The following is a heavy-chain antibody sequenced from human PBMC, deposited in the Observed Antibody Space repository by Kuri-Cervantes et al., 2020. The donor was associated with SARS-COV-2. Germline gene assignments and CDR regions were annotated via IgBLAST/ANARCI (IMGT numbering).Heavy chain of an antibody. Sequence: ESLKISCAVYGGFCSDYYCSWIRQPAGKQVAWIGEINNCGSTNYNPSLKSRVTISVDTSTNQFSLKLSCVTAAGTAVYYCTGWPVVPAANPKWDIDYWGQGTLVTVSS. CDR1: GGFCSDYY. CDR2: INNCGST. D-gene: IGHD2-2*01. V-gene: IGHV4-34*01. J-gene: IGHJ4*02. CDR3: TGWPVVPAANPKWDIDY.